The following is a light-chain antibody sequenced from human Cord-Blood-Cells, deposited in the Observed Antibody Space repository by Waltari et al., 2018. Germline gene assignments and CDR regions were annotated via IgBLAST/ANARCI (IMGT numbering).Light chain of an antibody. CDR2: KAS. Sequence: DIQMTQSPSTLSASVGDRVTITCRASQSISSWLAWYPQKPGKAPKLLIYKASSLESGVPSRFSGSGSGTEFTLTISSLQPDDFATYYCQQYNSDSYTFGQGTKLEIK. V-gene: IGKV1-5*03. CDR1: QSISSW. CDR3: QQYNSDSYT. J-gene: IGKJ2*01.